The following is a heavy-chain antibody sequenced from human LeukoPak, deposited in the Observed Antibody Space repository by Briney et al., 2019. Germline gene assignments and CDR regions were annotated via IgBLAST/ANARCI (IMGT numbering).Heavy chain of an antibody. Sequence: GGSLRLSCAASELTFSGYWMTWVRQAPGKGLQWVGNIRQDGGQTHYLDSVKGRFTISRDNAKRSLYLQMNSLRPEDTAVYYCARDGHSSGSFDYWGQGTLVTVSS. V-gene: IGHV3-7*01. CDR2: IRQDGGQT. J-gene: IGHJ4*02. D-gene: IGHD3-10*01. CDR3: ARDGHSSGSFDY. CDR1: ELTFSGYW.